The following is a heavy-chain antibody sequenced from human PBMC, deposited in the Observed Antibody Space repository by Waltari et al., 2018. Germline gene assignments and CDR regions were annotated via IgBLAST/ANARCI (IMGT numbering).Heavy chain of an antibody. CDR1: GYSFTSCA. CDR2: INTNSGNP. D-gene: IGHD2-2*01. CDR3: AREVVPAATIVVNWFDP. Sequence: QVELVQSGPELKKPGASVKVSCRASGYSFTSCAINGVRQAPGRGVELMGWINTNSGNPTYVQGFTGRFVFSLDTSVSTAFLQINSLEAEDTAVYYCAREVVPAATIVVNWFDPWGQGTLVTVSS. J-gene: IGHJ5*02. V-gene: IGHV7-4-1*02.